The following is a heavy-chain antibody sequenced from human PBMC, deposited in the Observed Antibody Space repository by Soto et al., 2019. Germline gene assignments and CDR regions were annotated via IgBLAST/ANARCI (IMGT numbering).Heavy chain of an antibody. Sequence: ASVKVSCKASGYTFTSYDINWARQATGQGLEWMGWMNPNSGNTGYAQKFQGRVTMTRNTSISTAYMELSSLRSEDTAVYYCARGPNYDFWSGYYSHYYYYMDVWGKGTTVTVSS. D-gene: IGHD3-3*01. J-gene: IGHJ6*03. CDR2: MNPNSGNT. V-gene: IGHV1-8*01. CDR3: ARGPNYDFWSGYYSHYYYYMDV. CDR1: GYTFTSYD.